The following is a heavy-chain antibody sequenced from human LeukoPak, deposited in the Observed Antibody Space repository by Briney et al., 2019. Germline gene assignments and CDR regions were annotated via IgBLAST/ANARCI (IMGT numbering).Heavy chain of an antibody. J-gene: IGHJ4*02. CDR1: GFTFSSCS. V-gene: IGHV3-21*01. Sequence: GGSLRLSCAASGFTFSSCSMNWVRQAPGKGLEWVSSISSSSYIYYADSVKGRFTISRDNAKNSLYLQMNSLRAEDTAVYYCARDRDDFWSGIDYWGQGTLVTVSS. CDR2: ISSSSYI. D-gene: IGHD3-3*01. CDR3: ARDRDDFWSGIDY.